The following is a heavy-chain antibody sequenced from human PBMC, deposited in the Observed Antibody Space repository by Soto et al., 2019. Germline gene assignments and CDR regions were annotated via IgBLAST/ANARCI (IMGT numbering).Heavy chain of an antibody. CDR3: ARSPSTGWYYFDY. D-gene: IGHD6-19*01. J-gene: IGHJ4*02. Sequence: GGSLRLSCAASEFTFSNYWMYWVRQAPGKGLVWVSRINSDGSSTSYADSVEGRFTISRDNAENTLSLQMHSLTAEDTAVYYCARSPSTGWYYFDYWGQGTLVTVSS. CDR1: EFTFSNYW. V-gene: IGHV3-74*01. CDR2: INSDGSST.